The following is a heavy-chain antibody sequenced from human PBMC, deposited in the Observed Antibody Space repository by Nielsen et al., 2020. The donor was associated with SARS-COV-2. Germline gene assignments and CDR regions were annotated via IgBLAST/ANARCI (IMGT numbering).Heavy chain of an antibody. D-gene: IGHD1-26*01. J-gene: IGHJ3*02. CDR3: ATAVGATSSHDAFDI. Sequence: SETLSLTCTVSGGSISSYYWSWIRQPPGKGLEWIGYIYYSGSTNYNPSLKSRVTISVDTSKNQFSLKLSSVTAADTAVYFCATAVGATSSHDAFDIWGQGTMVTVSS. CDR2: IYYSGST. CDR1: GGSISSYY. V-gene: IGHV4-59*01.